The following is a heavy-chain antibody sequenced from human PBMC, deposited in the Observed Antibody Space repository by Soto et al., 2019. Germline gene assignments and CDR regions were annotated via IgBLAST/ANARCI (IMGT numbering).Heavy chain of an antibody. Sequence: EVQLVESGGGLVQPGGSLRLSCAASGFTFSSYWMHWVRQAPGKGLVWVSRINSDGSSTSYADSVKGQFTISRDNAKNTLYLQMNSLRAEDTAVYYCATRDYGGNSGFWYFDLWGRGTLVTVSS. D-gene: IGHD4-17*01. CDR1: GFTFSSYW. V-gene: IGHV3-74*01. CDR3: ATRDYGGNSGFWYFDL. CDR2: INSDGSST. J-gene: IGHJ2*01.